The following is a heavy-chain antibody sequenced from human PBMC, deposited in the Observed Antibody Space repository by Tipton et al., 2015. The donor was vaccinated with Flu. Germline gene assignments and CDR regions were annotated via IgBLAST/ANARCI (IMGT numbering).Heavy chain of an antibody. CDR1: GFSFANFG. D-gene: IGHD1-7*01. Sequence: QLVQSGAEVKKPGASVKVSCKASGFSFANFGINWVRQAPGQGLEWMGWISAYNGNTNYAQKLQGRVTMTTDTSTSTAYMELRSLRSDDTAVYYCAKFSWTYDAFDNWGEGTMVTVSS. CDR3: AKFSWTYDAFDN. CDR2: ISAYNGNT. J-gene: IGHJ3*02. V-gene: IGHV1-18*01.